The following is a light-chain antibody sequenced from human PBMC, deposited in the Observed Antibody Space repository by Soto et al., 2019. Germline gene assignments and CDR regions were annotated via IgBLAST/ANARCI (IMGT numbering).Light chain of an antibody. J-gene: IGKJ3*01. CDR1: QIINTW. CDR3: QQYETYSGT. V-gene: IGKV1-5*03. CDR2: RAS. Sequence: DIQMTQSPSSLSASVGDRVTITCRASQIINTWLAWYQQKPGKAPKLLIYRASNLLSGVPSRFSGSRSGTEVTLTISSLQPDDFSIYYCQQYETYSGTCGPGTKVDL.